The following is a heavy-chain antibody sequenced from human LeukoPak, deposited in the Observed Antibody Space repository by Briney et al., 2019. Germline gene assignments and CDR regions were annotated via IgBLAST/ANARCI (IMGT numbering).Heavy chain of an antibody. J-gene: IGHJ3*02. D-gene: IGHD2-2*01. V-gene: IGHV3-48*03. Sequence: GGSLRLSCAASGFTFSSYEMNWVRQAPGKGLEWVSYISSSGSTIYYADSVKGRFTISRDNAKNSLYLQMNSLRAEDTAVYYCAREGCSSTSCYHDAFDIWGQGTMVTVSS. CDR2: ISSSGSTI. CDR1: GFTFSSYE. CDR3: AREGCSSTSCYHDAFDI.